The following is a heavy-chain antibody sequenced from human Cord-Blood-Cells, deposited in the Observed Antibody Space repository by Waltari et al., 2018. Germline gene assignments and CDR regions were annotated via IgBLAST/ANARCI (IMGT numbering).Heavy chain of an antibody. Sequence: QVQLQPRGPGLLNPSATRPLTCAGSGGSFSGYYWRGICHPPGKGLEWIGEINHSGSTNYTPSLKSRVTISVDTSKNQFSLKLSSVTAADTAVYYCARGHKVGTHGELETPNAFDIWGQGTMVTVSS. CDR2: INHSGST. CDR3: ARGHKVGTHGELETPNAFDI. V-gene: IGHV4-34*01. D-gene: IGHD1-1*01. CDR1: GGSFSGYY. J-gene: IGHJ3*02.